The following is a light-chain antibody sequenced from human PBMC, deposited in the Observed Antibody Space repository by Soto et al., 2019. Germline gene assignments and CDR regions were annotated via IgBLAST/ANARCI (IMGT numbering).Light chain of an antibody. CDR3: QQYNNWPGT. CDR2: GAS. J-gene: IGKJ1*01. CDR1: QSVSSSY. Sequence: EILLTHSPGTRPLSPGERATLSCRAGQSVSSSYLAWYQQKPGQAPRLLIYGASTRATGIPARFSGSGSGTEFTLTISSLQSEDFAVYYCQQYNNWPGTFGQGTKVDIK. V-gene: IGKV3-15*01.